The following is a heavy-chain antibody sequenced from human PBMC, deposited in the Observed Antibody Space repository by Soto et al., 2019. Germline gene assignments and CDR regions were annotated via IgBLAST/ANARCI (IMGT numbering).Heavy chain of an antibody. CDR2: ISYSGGST. J-gene: IGHJ4*02. D-gene: IGHD3-10*01. CDR1: GSTFSMFD. Sequence: GGSLSLSCAASGSTFSMFDMKWVRQAPGKGLELVASISYSGGSTNYADSVRGRFTISRDNSKNTLSLQMTSLRAEDTAVYYCAKVMGSTSATSNFDYWGRGTLVTVSS. V-gene: IGHV3-23*01. CDR3: AKVMGSTSATSNFDY.